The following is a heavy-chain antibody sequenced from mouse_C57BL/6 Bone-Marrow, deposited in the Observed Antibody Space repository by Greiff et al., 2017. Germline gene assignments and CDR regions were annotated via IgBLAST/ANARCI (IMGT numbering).Heavy chain of an antibody. CDR1: GFNIKDDY. V-gene: IGHV14-4*01. Sequence: VQLQQSGAELVRPGASVKLSCTASGFNIKDDYMHWVKQRPEQGLEWIGWIDPENGDTEYASKFQGKATITADTSSNTAYLQLSSLTSEDTAVYYGTTDYGSSSWFAYWGQGTLVTVSA. D-gene: IGHD1-1*01. CDR3: TTDYGSSSWFAY. J-gene: IGHJ3*01. CDR2: IDPENGDT.